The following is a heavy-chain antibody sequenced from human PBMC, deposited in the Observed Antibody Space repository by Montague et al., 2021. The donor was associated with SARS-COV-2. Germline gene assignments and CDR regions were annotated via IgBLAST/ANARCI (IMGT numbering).Heavy chain of an antibody. CDR1: GFSLSSKGVC. CDR3: ARMECGTVSSEEF. CDR2: IDWDDAK. Sequence: PELVKPTQTLTLTCTFSGFSLSSKGVCVTWIRQPPGEALESLARIDWDDAKFYNTSLKARLAVSKGASETQVVLKVTDLDPADTATYFCARMECGTVSSEEFWGQGIMVTVSS. J-gene: IGHJ1*01. D-gene: IGHD1-7*01. V-gene: IGHV2-70*16.